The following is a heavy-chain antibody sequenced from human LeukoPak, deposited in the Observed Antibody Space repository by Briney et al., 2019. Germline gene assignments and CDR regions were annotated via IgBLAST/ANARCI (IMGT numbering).Heavy chain of an antibody. J-gene: IGHJ4*02. CDR3: ARGPSITMIVVDIIDY. Sequence: GGSLRLSCAASGFTVSSNYMSWVRQAPGKGLEWVSVIYRGGSTYYADSVKGRFTISRDNSKNTLYLQMNSLRAEDTAVYYCARGPSITMIVVDIIDYWGQGTLVTVSS. D-gene: IGHD3-22*01. CDR1: GFTVSSNY. CDR2: IYRGGST. V-gene: IGHV3-53*01.